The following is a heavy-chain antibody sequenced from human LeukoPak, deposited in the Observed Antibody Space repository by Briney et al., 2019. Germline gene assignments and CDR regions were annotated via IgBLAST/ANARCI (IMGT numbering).Heavy chain of an antibody. V-gene: IGHV3-53*01. D-gene: IGHD6-19*01. CDR2: IYSGGST. CDR3: AREGAGTVNAFDI. CDR1: GFAFSSNY. J-gene: IGHJ3*02. Sequence: GGTLRLSCAASGFAFSSNYMSWVRHAPGKGLEWVSVIYSGGSTYYADSVKGRFTISRDNSKNTLYLQMNSLRAEDTAVYYCAREGAGTVNAFDIWGQGTMVTVSS.